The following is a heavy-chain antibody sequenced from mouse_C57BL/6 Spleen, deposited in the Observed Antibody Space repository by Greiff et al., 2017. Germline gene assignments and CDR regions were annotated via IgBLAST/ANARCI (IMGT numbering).Heavy chain of an antibody. CDR1: GYTFTSYW. Sequence: QVQLQQPGAELVRPGTSVKLSCKASGYTFTSYWMHWVKQRPGQGLEWIGVIDPYDSYTNYNQKFKGKATLTVDTSSSTAYMQLRSLTSEDSAVYYCARDYDYDVAWFSYGGQGTLVTVSA. CDR2: IDPYDSYT. CDR3: ARDYDYDVAWFSY. V-gene: IGHV1-59*01. J-gene: IGHJ3*01. D-gene: IGHD2-4*01.